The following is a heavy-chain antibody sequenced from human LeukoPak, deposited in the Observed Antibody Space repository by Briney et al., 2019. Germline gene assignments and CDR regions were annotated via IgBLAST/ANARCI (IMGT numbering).Heavy chain of an antibody. CDR1: GGSISDHY. CDR2: IYYSGST. CDR3: ARAGGYYFDY. D-gene: IGHD3-16*01. V-gene: IGHV4-59*11. Sequence: PSETLSLTCVVSGGSISDHYWSWIRQPPGKGREWMGYIYYSGSTNYNPSLNSRVTISVDTSKTNFSLKLNSVTAADTAVYYCARAGGYYFDYWGQGALVTVSS. J-gene: IGHJ4*02.